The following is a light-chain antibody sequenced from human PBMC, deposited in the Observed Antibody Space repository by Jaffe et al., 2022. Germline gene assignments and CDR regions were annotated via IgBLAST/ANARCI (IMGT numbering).Light chain of an antibody. J-gene: IGKJ4*01. CDR3: QQFYNTPLT. Sequence: DFVLTQSPDSVAVSLGERATITCKSSHSVFSRTTNKSYLAWYRQKPGQPPELLIYWAAARYAGVPDRFSGSGSGRDFTLTIDSLQADDVAVYYCQQFYNTPLTFGGGTKVELK. V-gene: IGKV4-1*01. CDR1: HSVFSRTTNKSY. CDR2: WAA.